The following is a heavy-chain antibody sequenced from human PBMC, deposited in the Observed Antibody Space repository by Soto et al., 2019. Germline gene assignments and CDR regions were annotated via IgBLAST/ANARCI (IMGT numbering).Heavy chain of an antibody. Sequence: WGTLYLTCAVYGGCFGGCYWSWIRQPPGKGLEWIGEINHSGSTNYNPSLKSRVTISVDTSKNQFSLKLSSVTAADTAVYYCARGGYCSGGSCFGLCSRRGSPNW. CDR3: ARGGYCSGGSCFGLCSRRGSPNW. CDR2: INHSGST. CDR1: GGCFGGCY. D-gene: IGHD2-15*01. V-gene: IGHV4-34*01. J-gene: IGHJ5*01.